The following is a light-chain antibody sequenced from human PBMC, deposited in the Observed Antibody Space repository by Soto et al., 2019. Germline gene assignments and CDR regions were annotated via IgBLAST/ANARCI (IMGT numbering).Light chain of an antibody. J-gene: IGLJ3*02. Sequence: QAVVTQDPSLTVSPGGTVTLTCGSNTGAVTSGHYPHWLQQRPGQAPRTLIYDTSNKQSWTPARFSGSLLGGKAALTLSGAQPEDEADYYCLLSYSGGNWVFGGGTKLTVL. V-gene: IGLV7-46*01. CDR2: DTS. CDR1: TGAVTSGHY. CDR3: LLSYSGGNWV.